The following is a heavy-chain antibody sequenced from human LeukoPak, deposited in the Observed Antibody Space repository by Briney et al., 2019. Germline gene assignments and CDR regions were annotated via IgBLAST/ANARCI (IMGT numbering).Heavy chain of an antibody. CDR2: IKQDGSEK. V-gene: IGHV3-7*01. D-gene: IGHD6-6*01. Sequence: TGGSLRLSCAASGFTFSSYWMSWVRLAPGKGLEWVANIKQDGSEKYYVDSVKGRFTISRDNAKNSLYLQMNSLRAEDTAVYYCARAGRGIAARREGYYYYYYMDVWGKGTTVTVSS. CDR3: ARAGRGIAARREGYYYYYYMDV. J-gene: IGHJ6*03. CDR1: GFTFSSYW.